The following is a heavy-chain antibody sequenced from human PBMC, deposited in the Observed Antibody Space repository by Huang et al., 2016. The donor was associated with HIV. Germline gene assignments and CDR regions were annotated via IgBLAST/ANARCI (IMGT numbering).Heavy chain of an antibody. J-gene: IGHJ3*02. CDR3: ARDSPLLGVVIVVVPTAPNAFDI. CDR1: GYTFTSYG. V-gene: IGHV1-18*01. D-gene: IGHD2-2*01. Sequence: QVQLVQSGVEVKKPGASVKVSCKASGYTFTSYGISWVRQAPGQGLEWMGWISADNGVTNYEQNVQGRVTMTTDTATSTAYMELRSLRSDDTAVYYCARDSPLLGVVIVVVPTAPNAFDIWGQGTMVTVSS. CDR2: ISADNGVT.